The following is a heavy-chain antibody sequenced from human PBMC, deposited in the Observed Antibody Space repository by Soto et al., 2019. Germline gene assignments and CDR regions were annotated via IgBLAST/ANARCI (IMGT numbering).Heavy chain of an antibody. D-gene: IGHD2-21*02. J-gene: IGHJ4*02. CDR1: GFTASSYA. CDR2: FSGSGGAT. Sequence: GESLKISCAASGFTASSYAMSWVRQAPGKGLEWVSGFSGSGGATFYADSVKGRFTLSRDSSKNTVYLQMTSLTADDTAVYFCAKRDVPHSTSNAYFYDHWGRGVLVTVSS. V-gene: IGHV3-23*01. CDR3: AKRDVPHSTSNAYFYDH.